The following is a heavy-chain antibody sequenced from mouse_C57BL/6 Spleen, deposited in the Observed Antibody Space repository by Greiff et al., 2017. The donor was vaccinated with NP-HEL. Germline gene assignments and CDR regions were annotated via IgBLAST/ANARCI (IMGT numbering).Heavy chain of an antibody. D-gene: IGHD1-1*01. J-gene: IGHJ1*03. CDR2: IYPGDGDT. CDR1: GYAFSSYW. CDR3: ATYYYGSSDEDWYFDV. V-gene: IGHV1-80*01. Sequence: QVQLKESGAELVKPGASVKISCKASGYAFSSYWMNWVKQRPGKGLEWIGQIYPGDGDTNYNGKFKGKATLTADKSSSTAYMQLSSLTSEDSAVYFCATYYYGSSDEDWYFDVWVTGTTVTVSS.